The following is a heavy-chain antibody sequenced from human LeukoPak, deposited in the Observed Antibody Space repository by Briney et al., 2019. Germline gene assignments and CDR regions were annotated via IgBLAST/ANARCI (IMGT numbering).Heavy chain of an antibody. CDR2: ISYDGSNK. J-gene: IGHJ4*02. Sequence: GGSLRLSCAASGFTFSSYAMHWVRQAPGKGLEWVAVISYDGSNKYYADSVKGRFTISRDNSKNTLYLQMNSLRAEDTAVYYCASLALSSGWYVASAKHSDYWGQGTLVTVSS. CDR1: GFTFSSYA. V-gene: IGHV3-30*04. D-gene: IGHD6-19*01. CDR3: ASLALSSGWYVASAKHSDY.